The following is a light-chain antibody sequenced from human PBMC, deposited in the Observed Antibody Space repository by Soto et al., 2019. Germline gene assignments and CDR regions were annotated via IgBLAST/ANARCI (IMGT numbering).Light chain of an antibody. CDR3: QQGGNWPLT. V-gene: IGKV3-11*01. Sequence: EIVLTQSPATLSLSPGEGATVSCRASQSVSSHLAWYQQKRGQAPRLLIYDASGRASGIPARFSGRGSGTDFTLTISYLEPEDFTIYYCQQGGNWPLTFGQGTRLEMK. CDR2: DAS. J-gene: IGKJ5*01. CDR1: QSVSSH.